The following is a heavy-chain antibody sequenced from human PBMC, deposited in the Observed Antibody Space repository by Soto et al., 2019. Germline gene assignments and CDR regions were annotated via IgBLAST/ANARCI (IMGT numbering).Heavy chain of an antibody. Sequence: QVQLQESGPGLVKPSQTLSLSCAVSGDSIADGAYYWTWIRHHPGKGLEWLGYIYYTGRTSYNPSLKSRLTISLDTSNTQFSLRLNSVTAADTAVYYCARCSASWYWFDPWGQGTLVTVSS. J-gene: IGHJ5*02. D-gene: IGHD6-13*01. CDR1: GDSIADGAYY. V-gene: IGHV4-31*11. CDR3: ARCSASWYWFDP. CDR2: IYYTGRT.